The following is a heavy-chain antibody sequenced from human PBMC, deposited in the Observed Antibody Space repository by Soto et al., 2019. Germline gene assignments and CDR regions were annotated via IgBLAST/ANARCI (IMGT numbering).Heavy chain of an antibody. D-gene: IGHD4-4*01. CDR1: GFTFTSYV. J-gene: IGHJ4*02. CDR2: ISGGGTNT. Sequence: EVQLLQSGGGLVQRGGSLRLSCAASGFTFTSYVMSWVRQAPGKGLEWVAGISGGGTNTFYADSVKGRFTISRDNARNTLILQMDRRRAEDTAIYYCAKDSNKYSSSLRGRYFDSWGQGTLVTVSS. V-gene: IGHV3-23*01. CDR3: AKDSNKYSSSLRGRYFDS.